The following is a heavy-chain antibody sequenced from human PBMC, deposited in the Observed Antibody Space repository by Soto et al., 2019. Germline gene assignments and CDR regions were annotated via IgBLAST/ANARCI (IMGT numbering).Heavy chain of an antibody. CDR2: IRSKAYGGTT. D-gene: IGHD4-17*01. J-gene: IGHJ4*02. CDR3: TRDNVLATVPKDY. Sequence: PGGSLRLSCTASGFTFGDYAMSWFRQAPGKGLEWVGFIRSKAYGGTTEYAASVKGRFTISRDDSKSIAYLQMNSLKTEDTAVYYCTRDNVLATVPKDYWGQGTLVTVSS. V-gene: IGHV3-49*03. CDR1: GFTFGDYA.